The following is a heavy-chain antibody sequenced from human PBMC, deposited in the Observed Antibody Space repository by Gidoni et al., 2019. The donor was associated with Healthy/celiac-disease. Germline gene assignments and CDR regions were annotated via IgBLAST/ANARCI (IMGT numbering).Heavy chain of an antibody. CDR1: GGSFSGYY. CDR2: IKHSGST. Sequence: QVQLQPWGAGLLKPSETLSLTCAVYGGSFSGYYWSWIRQPPGKGREWIGEIKHSGSTNYNPSLKSRVTISVDTSKNQFSLKLSSVTAADTAVYYCARVRNKYRPGMDVWGQGTTVTVSS. J-gene: IGHJ6*02. D-gene: IGHD2-2*01. V-gene: IGHV4-34*01. CDR3: ARVRNKYRPGMDV.